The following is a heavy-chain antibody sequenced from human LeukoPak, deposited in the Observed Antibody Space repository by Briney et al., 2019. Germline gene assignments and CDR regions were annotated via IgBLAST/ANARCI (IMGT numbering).Heavy chain of an antibody. V-gene: IGHV3-33*06. J-gene: IGHJ6*03. CDR1: GFTFSSYG. CDR2: IWYDGSNK. Sequence: GESLRLSCAASGFTFSSYGMHWVRQAPGKGLEWVAVIWYDGSNKYYADSVKGRFTISRDNSKSTLYLQMNSLRAEDTAVYYCAKDGKTYYDFWSGYYTDYYYYMDVWGKGTTVTVSS. D-gene: IGHD3-3*01. CDR3: AKDGKTYYDFWSGYYTDYYYYMDV.